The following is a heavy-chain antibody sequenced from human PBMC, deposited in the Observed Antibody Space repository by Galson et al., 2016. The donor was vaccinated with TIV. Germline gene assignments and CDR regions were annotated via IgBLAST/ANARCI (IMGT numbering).Heavy chain of an antibody. J-gene: IGHJ4*02. V-gene: IGHV3-30*03. CDR1: GFTFSSSG. D-gene: IGHD3-10*01. Sequence: SLRLSCAASGFTFSSSGMHWIRQTPDKGLEWVAVIAFDGSNGYYADSVKGRFSISRDNSKNTLYLQMSSLRTEDTAIYYCARDPQVYFRSGRKFLYYFDYWGQGTLVIVSS. CDR2: IAFDGSNG. CDR3: ARDPQVYFRSGRKFLYYFDY.